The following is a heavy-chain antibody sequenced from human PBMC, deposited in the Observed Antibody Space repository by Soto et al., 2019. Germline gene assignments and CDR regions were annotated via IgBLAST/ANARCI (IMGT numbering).Heavy chain of an antibody. J-gene: IGHJ4*02. CDR2: IIPIFGTA. V-gene: IGHV1-69*01. CDR3: AREGGRHSGGIDY. Sequence: QVQLVQSGAEVKKPGSSVKVSCKASGGTFSSYSINWVRQAPGQGLEWMGEIIPIFGTANYAHKFQGRVTITADESTSTAYMELSSLRSEDTAVYYCAREGGRHSGGIDYWGQGTLVTVSS. D-gene: IGHD1-26*01. CDR1: GGTFSSYS.